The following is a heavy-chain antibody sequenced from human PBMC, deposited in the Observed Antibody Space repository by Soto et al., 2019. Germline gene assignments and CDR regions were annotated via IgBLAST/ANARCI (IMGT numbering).Heavy chain of an antibody. CDR2: ISYDGSNE. J-gene: IGHJ5*02. CDR1: GFTFSSYA. V-gene: IGHV3-30*18. Sequence: GGSLRLSCAASGFTFSSYAMHWVRQAPGKGLEWVAVISYDGSNEYYADSVKGRFTISRDNSKNTLYLQMDSLRAEDTAVYYCAKDRGSTGNNWFDPWGQGTLVTVSS. CDR3: AKDRGSTGNNWFDP. D-gene: IGHD3-10*01.